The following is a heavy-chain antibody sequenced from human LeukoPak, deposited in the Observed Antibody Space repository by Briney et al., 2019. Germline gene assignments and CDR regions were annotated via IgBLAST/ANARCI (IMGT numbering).Heavy chain of an antibody. V-gene: IGHV3-48*04. CDR3: ARDMTITGADDY. J-gene: IGHJ4*02. D-gene: IGHD6-13*01. Sequence: PGGSQRLSCTASGFTFSAYPMTWVRQAPGKGLEGVSYISGSGDIIYYADSVKGRFTISRDNAKNSLYLQMDSLRAEDTAIYYCARDMTITGADDYWGQGTLVTVSS. CDR2: ISGSGDII. CDR1: GFTFSAYP.